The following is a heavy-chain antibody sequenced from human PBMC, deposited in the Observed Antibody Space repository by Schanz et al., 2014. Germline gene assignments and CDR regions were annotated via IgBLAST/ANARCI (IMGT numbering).Heavy chain of an antibody. CDR2: ISTYTGNT. Sequence: QVQLVQSGSELTRPGASVKVSCKASGYTFTSYGVSWVRQAPGQGLEWMGWISTYTGNTNYAQRLQDRVTMTTDTSTSTAYMELRSLRSDDTAVYYCARNVIATGRAFDLWGPGTMVTVS. CDR1: GYTFTSYG. CDR3: ARNVIATGRAFDL. V-gene: IGHV1-18*04. D-gene: IGHD6-13*01. J-gene: IGHJ3*01.